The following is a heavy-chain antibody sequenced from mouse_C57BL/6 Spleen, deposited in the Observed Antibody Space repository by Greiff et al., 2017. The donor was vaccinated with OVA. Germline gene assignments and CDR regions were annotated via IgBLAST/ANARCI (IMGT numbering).Heavy chain of an antibody. J-gene: IGHJ4*01. V-gene: IGHV1-80*01. D-gene: IGHD1-1*01. Sequence: VKLMESGAELMKPGASVKISCKASGYAFSSYWMNWVKQRPGKGLEWIGQIYPGDGDTNYNGKFKGKATLTADKSSSTAYMQLSSLTSEDSAVYFCARGLYYYGSSAMDYWGQGTSVTVSS. CDR2: IYPGDGDT. CDR3: ARGLYYYGSSAMDY. CDR1: GYAFSSYW.